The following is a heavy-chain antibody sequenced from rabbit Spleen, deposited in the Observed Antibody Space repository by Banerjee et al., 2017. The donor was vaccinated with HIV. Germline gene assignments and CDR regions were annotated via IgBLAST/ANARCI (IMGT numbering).Heavy chain of an antibody. D-gene: IGHD1-1*01. CDR1: GFSFSSGDW. J-gene: IGHJ6*01. CDR3: ARDLVAVIGWNFSL. CDR2: IDPIFGVS. Sequence: QEQLGESGGGLVKPGASLTLTCTASGFSFSSGDWMYWVRQAPGKGLEWIGYIDPIFGVSYYATWVNGRFTISSHDAQNTLYLQLNSLTAADTATYFCARDLVAVIGWNFSLWGPGTLVTVS. V-gene: IGHV1S45*01.